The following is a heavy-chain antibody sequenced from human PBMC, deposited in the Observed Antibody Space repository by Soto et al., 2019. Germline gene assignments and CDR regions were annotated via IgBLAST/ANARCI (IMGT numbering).Heavy chain of an antibody. Sequence: QVQLQQWGAGLLKPSETLSLTCAVYGGSFSGYYWSWIRQPPGKGLEWIGEINHSGSTNYNPSLKSRVTISVDTSKNRFSLKLSSVTAADTAVYYCARAPGYDFWSGYYLFACDIWGQGTMVTVSS. CDR3: ARAPGYDFWSGYYLFACDI. CDR2: INHSGST. V-gene: IGHV4-34*01. CDR1: GGSFSGYY. J-gene: IGHJ3*02. D-gene: IGHD3-3*01.